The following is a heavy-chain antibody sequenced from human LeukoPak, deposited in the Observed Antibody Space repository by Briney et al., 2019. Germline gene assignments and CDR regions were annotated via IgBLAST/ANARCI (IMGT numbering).Heavy chain of an antibody. CDR1: GFTFSSYE. J-gene: IGHJ4*02. Sequence: PGGSLRLSCAASGFTFSSYEMNWVRQAPGKGLEWVSYISSSGTTTYYAASVKGRFTISRDNAKNSLYLQMNSPRAEDTAVYYCARGYGSGSSHIDYWGQGTLVTVSS. CDR3: ARGYGSGSSHIDY. V-gene: IGHV3-48*03. D-gene: IGHD3-10*01. CDR2: ISSSGTTT.